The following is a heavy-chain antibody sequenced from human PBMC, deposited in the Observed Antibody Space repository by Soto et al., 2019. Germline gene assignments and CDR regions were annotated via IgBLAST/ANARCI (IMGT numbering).Heavy chain of an antibody. D-gene: IGHD6-13*01. CDR3: ARGSIVAAEYGMDV. V-gene: IGHV3-33*01. J-gene: IGHJ6*02. Sequence: PGASLRLSCAASGFSFSSYGMHWVRQAPGKGLEWVAVIWHEGSKKYYADSVKGRLIISRDNSKNTLYVQINSLRAEDTAVYFCARGSIVAAEYGMDVWGQGTTVTVSS. CDR2: IWHEGSKK. CDR1: GFSFSSYG.